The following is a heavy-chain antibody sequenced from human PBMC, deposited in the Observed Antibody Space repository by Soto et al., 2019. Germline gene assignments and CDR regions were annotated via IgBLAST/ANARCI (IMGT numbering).Heavy chain of an antibody. CDR3: PKDLEMAHNWSY. CDR2: ISYDGSNN. Sequence: QVQLVESGGGVVQPGRSLRLSCAASGFTFSSYGMHWVRQAPGKGLEWVAVISYDGSNNYYADSVKGRFTISRDNSKNTLYLQMNSLRAEDTAVYYCPKDLEMAHNWSYWGQGTLGTVSS. J-gene: IGHJ4*02. CDR1: GFTFSSYG. V-gene: IGHV3-30*18. D-gene: IGHD1-1*01.